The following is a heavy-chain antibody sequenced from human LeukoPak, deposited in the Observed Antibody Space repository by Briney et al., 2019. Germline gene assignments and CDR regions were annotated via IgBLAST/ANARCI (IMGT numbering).Heavy chain of an antibody. J-gene: IGHJ4*02. CDR3: ARAHYYDSSGLDF. CDR2: ISGSGSTI. Sequence: PGGSLRLSCAASGFTFSSYEMNWVRQAPGKGLEWISYISGSGSTIYYADSVKGRFTISRDNARSSLYLQLNSLRAEDTAVYYCARAHYYDSSGLDFWGQGTLVTVSS. CDR1: GFTFSSYE. V-gene: IGHV3-48*03. D-gene: IGHD3-22*01.